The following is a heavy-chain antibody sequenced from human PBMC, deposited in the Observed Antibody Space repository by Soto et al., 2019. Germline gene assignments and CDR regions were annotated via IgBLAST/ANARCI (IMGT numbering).Heavy chain of an antibody. V-gene: IGHV4-31*03. D-gene: IGHD3-16*01. CDR3: ARGALRPYYYGMDV. CDR1: GGSISSGGYY. J-gene: IGHJ6*02. Sequence: PSETLSLTCTVSGGSISSGGYYWSWIRQHPGKGLEWIGYIYYSGSTYYNPSLKSRVTISVDTSKNQFSLKLSSVTAADTAVYYCARGALRPYYYGMDVWGQGTTVTVSS. CDR2: IYYSGST.